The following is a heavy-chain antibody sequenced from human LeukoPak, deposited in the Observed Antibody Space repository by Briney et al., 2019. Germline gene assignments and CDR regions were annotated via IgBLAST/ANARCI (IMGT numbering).Heavy chain of an antibody. CDR3: ARVAVAGARVGTYYFDY. CDR1: GYTFTGYY. D-gene: IGHD6-19*01. Sequence: ASVKVSCKAFGYTFTGYYMHWVRQAPGQGLEWMGWINPNSGGTNYAQRFQGRVTMTRDTSISTAYVELSRLRSDDTAVYYCARVAVAGARVGTYYFDYWGQGTLVTVSS. CDR2: INPNSGGT. V-gene: IGHV1-2*02. J-gene: IGHJ4*02.